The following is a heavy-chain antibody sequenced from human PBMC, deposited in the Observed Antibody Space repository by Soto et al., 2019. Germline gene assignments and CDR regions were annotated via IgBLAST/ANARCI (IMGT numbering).Heavy chain of an antibody. J-gene: IGHJ3*02. V-gene: IGHV1-46*01. D-gene: IGHD6-19*01. CDR3: ARLEPSIAEAEDDAFDI. Sequence: GASVKVSCKASGYTFTSYYMHWVRQAPGQGLEWMGIINPSGGSTSYAQKFQGRVTMTRDTSTSTVYMELSSLRSEDTAVYYCARLEPSIAEAEDDAFDIWGQGTMVTVSS. CDR1: GYTFTSYY. CDR2: INPSGGST.